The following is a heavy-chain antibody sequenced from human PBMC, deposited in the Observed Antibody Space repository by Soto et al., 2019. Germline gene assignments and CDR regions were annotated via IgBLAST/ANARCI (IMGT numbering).Heavy chain of an antibody. CDR2: ISAYNGNT. D-gene: IGHD3-3*01. CDR1: GYTFTSYG. J-gene: IGHJ6*03. V-gene: IGHV1-18*01. Sequence: QVQLVQSGAEVKKPGASVKVSCKASGYTFTSYGISWVRQAPGQGLEWMGWISAYNGNTNYAQKLQGRVTMTTDTSTSTAYMELRSLRSDDTAVYSCARADRYDFWSPGGYYYYMDVWGKGTTVTVSS. CDR3: ARADRYDFWSPGGYYYYMDV.